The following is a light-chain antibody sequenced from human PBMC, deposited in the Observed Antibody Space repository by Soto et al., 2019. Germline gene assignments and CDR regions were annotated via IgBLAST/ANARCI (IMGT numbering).Light chain of an antibody. V-gene: IGLV2-14*01. CDR2: EVT. CDR3: SSYTTLGTYV. Sequence: QSALTQPASVSVSPGQSITMSCTGTSSDISYYNYVSWFQQHPGKAPKLIISEVTNRPSGVSNRFSGSKSGNTASLTISGLQAEDEAHYYCSSYTTLGTYVFGTGTKVTVL. J-gene: IGLJ1*01. CDR1: SSDISYYNY.